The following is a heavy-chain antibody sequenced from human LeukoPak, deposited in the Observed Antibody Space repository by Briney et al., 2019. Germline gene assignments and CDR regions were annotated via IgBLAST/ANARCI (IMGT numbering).Heavy chain of an antibody. CDR1: GFTFSSYA. J-gene: IGHJ4*02. CDR3: AKRGTLHRGEQWLVPLDY. CDR2: ISGSGGST. V-gene: IGHV3-23*01. D-gene: IGHD6-19*01. Sequence: PGGSLRLSCAASGFTFSSYAMSWVRQAPGKGLEWVSAISGSGGSTYYADSVKGRFTISRDNSKNTLYLQMNSLRAEDTAVYYCAKRGTLHRGEQWLVPLDYWGQGTLVTVSS.